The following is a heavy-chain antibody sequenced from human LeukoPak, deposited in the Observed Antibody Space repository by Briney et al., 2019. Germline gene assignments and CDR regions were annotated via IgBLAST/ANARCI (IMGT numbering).Heavy chain of an antibody. V-gene: IGHV3-23*01. Sequence: GESLRLSCAASGVTLRNYGLSWVRHTPGKGLEWVSAIRGSGDTTFYADSVKGRFTISRDNSENTVYLQMNSLRAEDTAVYYCEKRGDKLDLIWGQGTLVTVSS. CDR3: EKRGDKLDLI. J-gene: IGHJ4*02. CDR1: GVTLRNYG. D-gene: IGHD2-21*02. CDR2: IRGSGDTT.